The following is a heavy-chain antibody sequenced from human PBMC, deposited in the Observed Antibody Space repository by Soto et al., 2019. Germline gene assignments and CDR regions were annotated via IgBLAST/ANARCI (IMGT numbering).Heavy chain of an antibody. J-gene: IGHJ6*03. D-gene: IGHD6-19*01. Sequence: PSETTSLTCTVSGGSISSYYWSWIRQPPGKGLEWIGYIYYSGSTNYNPSLKSRVTISVDTSKNQFSLKLSSVTAADTAVYYCARRRAVASSAHYYYYMDVWGKGTTVTVSS. CDR2: IYYSGST. CDR3: ARRRAVASSAHYYYYMDV. CDR1: GGSISSYY. V-gene: IGHV4-59*08.